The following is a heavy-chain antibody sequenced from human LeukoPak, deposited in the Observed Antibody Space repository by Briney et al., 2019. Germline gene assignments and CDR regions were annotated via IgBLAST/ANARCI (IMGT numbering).Heavy chain of an antibody. D-gene: IGHD4-23*01. CDR2: IYYSGST. CDR1: GGSSSGYY. V-gene: IGHV4-59*01. J-gene: IGHJ6*02. CDR3: ARHTMTTVDGMDV. Sequence: PSETLSLTCAVYGGSSSGYYWSWVRQPPGKGLEWIGYIYYSGSTNYNPSLKSRVTISVDTSKNQFSLKLSSVTAADTAVYYCARHTMTTVDGMDVWGQGTTVTVSS.